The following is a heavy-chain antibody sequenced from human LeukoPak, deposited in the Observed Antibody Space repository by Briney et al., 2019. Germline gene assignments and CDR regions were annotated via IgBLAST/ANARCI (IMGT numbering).Heavy chain of an antibody. CDR3: ARDLVTVTKGFHI. CDR1: ADSFSSHY. D-gene: IGHD4-17*01. V-gene: IGHV4-59*11. CDR2: ISYIGST. J-gene: IGHJ3*02. Sequence: SETLSLTCAVSADSFSSHYWTWVRQPPGKGLEWIGYISYIGSTNYNPPLKSRVTISIDTSKNQFSLKLSSVTAADTAVYYCARDLVTVTKGFHIWGQGTMVSVSS.